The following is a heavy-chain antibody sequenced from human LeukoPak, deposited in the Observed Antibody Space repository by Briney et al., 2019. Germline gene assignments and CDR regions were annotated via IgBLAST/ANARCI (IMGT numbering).Heavy chain of an antibody. J-gene: IGHJ4*02. V-gene: IGHV3-11*06. CDR2: ISSGSSST. CDR1: GFTFSDYN. CDR3: ARESRATGYNLFDD. Sequence: PGGSLRLSCAASGFTFSDYNMSWIRQAPGKGLEWVSYISSGSSSTNYADSVKGRFTISRDNAKNSLYLQMNSLRAEDTAVYYCARESRATGYNLFDDWGQGTLVTVSS. D-gene: IGHD1-26*01.